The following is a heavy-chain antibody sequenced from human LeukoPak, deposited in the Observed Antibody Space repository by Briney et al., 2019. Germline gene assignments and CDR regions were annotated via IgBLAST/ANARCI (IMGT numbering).Heavy chain of an antibody. J-gene: IGHJ4*02. V-gene: IGHV5-51*01. D-gene: IGHD2-2*01. CDR2: IYPGDSDT. CDR1: GYSFTSYW. Sequence: GESLKISCKGSGYSFTSYWIGWVRQMPGKGLEWMGIIYPGDSDTRYSPSFQGRVTISADKSISTAYLQWSSLKASDTAMYYCARHFNVDSTSSYFDYWGQGTLVTVSS. CDR3: ARHFNVDSTSSYFDY.